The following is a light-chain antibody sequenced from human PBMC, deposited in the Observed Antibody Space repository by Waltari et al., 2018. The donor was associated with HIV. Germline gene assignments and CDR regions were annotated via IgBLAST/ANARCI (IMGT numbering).Light chain of an antibody. Sequence: SHGLTQPPSVSESPGQTPRITCSGDTLPKKYVYRYRQMSGPAPVLVLYEDTKRSSGTPERFSGSSSGTMATLTISGDQVDDEGDYYCYSTDSSGKGVFGGGTKLTVL. CDR1: TLPKKY. CDR3: YSTDSSGKGV. V-gene: IGLV3-10*01. CDR2: EDT. J-gene: IGLJ3*02.